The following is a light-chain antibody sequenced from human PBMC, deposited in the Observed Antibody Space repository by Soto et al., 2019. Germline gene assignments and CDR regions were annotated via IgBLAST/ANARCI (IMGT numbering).Light chain of an antibody. CDR3: QLYGTSPKT. V-gene: IGKV3-20*01. J-gene: IGKJ1*01. Sequence: EIVLTQSPGTLSFSPEERATLSCRASETVAGSYLAWYQQEPGQAPRLLIHGASTRATGIADRFSGSGSGTDFTLTISRLEPEDFAVYYCQLYGTSPKTFGQGTKVDIK. CDR2: GAS. CDR1: ETVAGSY.